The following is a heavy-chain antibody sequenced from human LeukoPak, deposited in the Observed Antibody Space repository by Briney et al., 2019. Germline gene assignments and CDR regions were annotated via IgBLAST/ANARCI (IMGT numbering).Heavy chain of an antibody. CDR2: ISDSGGNT. CDR3: AKEIPFDS. J-gene: IGHJ4*02. Sequence: GGSLRLSCAASGFTFSSYAMSWVRQAAGKGLEWVSSISDSGGNTYYAHSVRGRFTISRDNSKNTLYLQMNSLRAEDTALYYCAKEIPFDSWGQGTLVTVSS. V-gene: IGHV3-23*01. D-gene: IGHD2-21*01. CDR1: GFTFSSYA.